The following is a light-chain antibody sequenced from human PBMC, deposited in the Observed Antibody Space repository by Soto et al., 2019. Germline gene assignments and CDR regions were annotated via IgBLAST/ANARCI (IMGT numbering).Light chain of an antibody. CDR1: NVGSRS. Sequence: SYELTQPPSVSVAPGETARISCGGNNVGSRSVHWYQQKPGQAPFLVIYYDSDRPSGIPVRFSGSNSGNTATLIISRVEAGDEAEYYCQVWEATGDQVVFGGGTKLTVL. CDR2: YDS. J-gene: IGLJ2*01. CDR3: QVWEATGDQVV. V-gene: IGLV3-21*01.